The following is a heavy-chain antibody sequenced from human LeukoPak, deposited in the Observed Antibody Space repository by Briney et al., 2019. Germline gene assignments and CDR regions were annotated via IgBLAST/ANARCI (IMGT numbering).Heavy chain of an antibody. V-gene: IGHV3-48*03. D-gene: IGHD6-13*01. Sequence: PGGSLRLACAASGFTFSSYEMNWVRQAPGKGLEWVSYISSSGSTIYYADSVKGRFTISRDNAKNSLYLQMNSLRAEDTAVYYCARDGVAAAANYYGMDVWGQGTTVTVSS. CDR2: ISSSGSTI. CDR1: GFTFSSYE. J-gene: IGHJ6*02. CDR3: ARDGVAAAANYYGMDV.